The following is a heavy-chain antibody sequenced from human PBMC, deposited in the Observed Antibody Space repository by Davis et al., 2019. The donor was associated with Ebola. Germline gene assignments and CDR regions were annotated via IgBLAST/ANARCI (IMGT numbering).Heavy chain of an antibody. V-gene: IGHV3-23*01. D-gene: IGHD1-26*01. CDR3: AKDTSNIWFDI. Sequence: GESLKISCAASGFIFRSYVMSWVRQAPGKGLEWVSTFGTSGDTYYADSVKGRFTISRDNSKNTLYLQMNGLRVDDTAIYYCAKDTSNIWFDIWGQGTMATVSS. J-gene: IGHJ3*02. CDR2: FGTSGDT. CDR1: GFIFRSYV.